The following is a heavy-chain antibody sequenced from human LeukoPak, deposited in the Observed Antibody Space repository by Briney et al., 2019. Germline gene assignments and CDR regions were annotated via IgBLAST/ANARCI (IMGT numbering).Heavy chain of an antibody. V-gene: IGHV3-20*04. CDR1: GFTFDDYG. D-gene: IGHD3-10*01. J-gene: IGHJ3*01. CDR2: INWNGGST. CDR3: ARDSGGSGSYYKAGAFDL. Sequence: GGSLRLSCAASGFTFDDYGMSWVRQAPGKGLEWVSGINWNGGSTVYADSVKGRFTISRDNAKNSLYLQMNSLRAEDTALYYCARDSGGSGSYYKAGAFDLWGQGKMVTVSS.